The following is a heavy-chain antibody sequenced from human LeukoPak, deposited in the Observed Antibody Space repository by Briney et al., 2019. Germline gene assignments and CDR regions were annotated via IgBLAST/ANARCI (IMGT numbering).Heavy chain of an antibody. V-gene: IGHV4-59*01. D-gene: IGHD5-18*01. CDR3: ARDRAMDDAFDI. CDR1: GGSISSYY. Sequence: SETLSLTCTVSGGSISSYYWSWIRQPPGKGLEWIGYIYYSGSTNYNPSLKSRVTISVDTSKNQFSLKLSSVTAADTAVYYCARDRAMDDAFDIWGQGTMVTVSS. J-gene: IGHJ3*02. CDR2: IYYSGST.